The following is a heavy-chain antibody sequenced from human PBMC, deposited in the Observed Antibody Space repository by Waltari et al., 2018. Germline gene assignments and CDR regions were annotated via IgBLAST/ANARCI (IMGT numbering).Heavy chain of an antibody. J-gene: IGHJ6*02. CDR2: ISSSSYI. V-gene: IGHV3-21*01. Sequence: EVQLVESGGGLVKPGGSLRLSCAASGFTFRSYSMTWVRQAPGKGLEWSSSISSSSYIYYADSVKGRFTISRDNAKNSLYLQMNSLRAEDTAVYYCARDGDCSSTSCRYYYYYGMDVWGQGTTVTVSS. CDR3: ARDGDCSSTSCRYYYYYGMDV. CDR1: GFTFRSYS. D-gene: IGHD2-2*01.